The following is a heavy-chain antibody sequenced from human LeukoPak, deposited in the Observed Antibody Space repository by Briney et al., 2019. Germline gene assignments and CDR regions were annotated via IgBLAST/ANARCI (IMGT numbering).Heavy chain of an antibody. J-gene: IGHJ4*02. CDR2: INEDGGAK. Sequence: TGGSLRLSCAASGFTFSRYWMSWVRQAPGKGLGWVANINEDGGAKYYVDSVKGRFTISRDNAKNSQYLQMNSLRVEDTAVYYCATKGGDYWGQGTLVTVSS. V-gene: IGHV3-7*01. CDR1: GFTFSRYW. CDR3: ATKGGDY. D-gene: IGHD3-16*01.